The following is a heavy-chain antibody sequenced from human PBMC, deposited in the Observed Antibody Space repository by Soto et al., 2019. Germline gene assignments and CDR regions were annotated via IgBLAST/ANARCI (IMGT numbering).Heavy chain of an antibody. CDR3: ARVSWREKYGMDV. CDR1: GFTFGDSY. CDR2: ITFSGNTV. J-gene: IGHJ6*02. Sequence: GGSMTLSCSASGFTFGDSYRSWLRQAPGKGLEWISYITFSGNTVYYADSLKGRFTISRDNAKNSLYLQMNRLRAEDTAVYYCARVSWREKYGMDVWGQGTTVTVSS. V-gene: IGHV3-11*01.